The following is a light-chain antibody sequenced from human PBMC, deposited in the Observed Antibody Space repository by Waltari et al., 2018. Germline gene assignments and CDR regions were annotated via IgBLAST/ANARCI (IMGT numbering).Light chain of an antibody. J-gene: IGKJ2*03. V-gene: IGKV1-27*01. Sequence: DIQMTQSPPSLSASVGDRVTITCRASHAITPFLAWYQQKPGRVPELLIYGASTLQSGVPSQFSGGRSGTHFTLTISSLQPEDAGTYYCQSYNVAPYSFGRGTKLEI. CDR1: HAITPF. CDR2: GAS. CDR3: QSYNVAPYS.